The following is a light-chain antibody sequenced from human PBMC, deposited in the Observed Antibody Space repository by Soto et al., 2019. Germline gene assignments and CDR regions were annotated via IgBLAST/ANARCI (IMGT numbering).Light chain of an antibody. Sequence: QSVLTQPASVSGSPGQSITISCTGTSSDVGSYNLVSWYQQHPGKAPKLMIYGVNNRPSGVSNRFPGSKSGNTASLTISGLQAEDEADYYCCSYAGISTFYVFGTGTKVTVL. J-gene: IGLJ1*01. CDR3: CSYAGISTFYV. CDR1: SSDVGSYNL. CDR2: GVN. V-gene: IGLV2-23*02.